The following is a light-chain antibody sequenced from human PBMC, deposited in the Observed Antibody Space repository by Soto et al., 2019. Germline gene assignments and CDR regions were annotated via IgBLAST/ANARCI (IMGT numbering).Light chain of an antibody. Sequence: QSALTQPASVSGSPGQSITISCTGTSSDVGGHNYVSWYQQHPGKAPKLMIYEVTNRPSGVSNRFSGSKSGNTASLTISGLQAEDEADYYCSSYTFTRTLYVFGTGTKLTVL. CDR3: SSYTFTRTLYV. CDR1: SSDVGGHNY. J-gene: IGLJ1*01. CDR2: EVT. V-gene: IGLV2-14*01.